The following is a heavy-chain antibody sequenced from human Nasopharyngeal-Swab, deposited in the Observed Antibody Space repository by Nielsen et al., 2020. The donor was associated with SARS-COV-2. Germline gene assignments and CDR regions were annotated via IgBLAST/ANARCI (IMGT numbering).Heavy chain of an antibody. Sequence: SETLSLTCTVSGCSISSSTYYWAWIRQPPGKGLEWIGSIYYGGSTYYNPSLKSRVTISVDTSKNHFSLKLSSVTAADTAVYYCATLSSSWYEYYFDYWGQGTLVTVSS. V-gene: IGHV4-39*01. J-gene: IGHJ4*02. CDR3: ATLSSSWYEYYFDY. CDR1: GCSISSSTYY. D-gene: IGHD6-13*01. CDR2: IYYGGST.